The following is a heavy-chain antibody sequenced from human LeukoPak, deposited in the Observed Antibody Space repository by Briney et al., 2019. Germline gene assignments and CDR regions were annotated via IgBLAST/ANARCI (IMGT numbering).Heavy chain of an antibody. J-gene: IGHJ3*02. Sequence: GGSLRLSCAASGFTFSDYILDWVRQAPGKGLEWVGRIRRGSNSYTTEYAASVKGRFIISRDDSKNSLYLHMNSLKTEDTAVYHCTRDGGEGGNSAFDIWGQGTMVAVSS. CDR2: IRRGSNSYTT. CDR3: TRDGGEGGNSAFDI. D-gene: IGHD3-16*01. V-gene: IGHV3-72*01. CDR1: GFTFSDYI.